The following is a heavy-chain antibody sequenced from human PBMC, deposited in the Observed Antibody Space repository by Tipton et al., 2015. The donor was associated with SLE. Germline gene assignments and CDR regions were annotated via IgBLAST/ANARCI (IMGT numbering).Heavy chain of an antibody. Sequence: GSLRLSCAASGFTFSSYAMSWVRQAPGKGLEWVSAISGSGGSTYYADSVKGRFTISRDNSKNTLYLQMNSLRAEDTAVYYCATWGVYDSSGYRFDYWGQGTLVTVSS. CDR2: ISGSGGST. J-gene: IGHJ4*02. V-gene: IGHV3-23*01. D-gene: IGHD3-22*01. CDR1: GFTFSSYA. CDR3: ATWGVYDSSGYRFDY.